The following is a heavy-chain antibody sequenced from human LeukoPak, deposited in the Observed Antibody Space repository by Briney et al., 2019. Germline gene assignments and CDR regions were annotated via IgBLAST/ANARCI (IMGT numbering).Heavy chain of an antibody. V-gene: IGHV3-21*01. D-gene: IGHD1-26*01. CDR1: GFTFSNYA. CDR3: AARNLRSIVGAGGAFDI. J-gene: IGHJ3*02. CDR2: ISSSSSYI. Sequence: GGSLRLSCVASGFTFSNYAMNWVRQAPGKGLEWVSSISSSSSYIYYADSVKGRFTISRDNAKNSLYLQMNSLRAEDTAVYYCAARNLRSIVGAGGAFDIWGQGTMVTVSS.